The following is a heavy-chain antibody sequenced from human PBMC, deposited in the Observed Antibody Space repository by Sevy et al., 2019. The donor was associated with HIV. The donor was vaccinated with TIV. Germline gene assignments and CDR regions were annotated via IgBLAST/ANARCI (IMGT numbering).Heavy chain of an antibody. Sequence: ASVKVSCKASGDTFGNYAIAWVRQAPGQGLEWMGGIIPVFGSADSAQKFQDRVTISADVSTSTASMELRNLRSEDTAVYYCARSNPDGYNYSYYYGMDVWGQGTTVTVSS. CDR3: ARSNPDGYNYSYYYGMDV. V-gene: IGHV1-69*13. CDR1: GDTFGNYA. J-gene: IGHJ6*02. CDR2: IIPVFGSA. D-gene: IGHD5-12*01.